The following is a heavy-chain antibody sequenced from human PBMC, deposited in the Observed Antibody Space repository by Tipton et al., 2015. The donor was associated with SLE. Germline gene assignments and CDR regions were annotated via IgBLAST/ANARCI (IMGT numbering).Heavy chain of an antibody. D-gene: IGHD6-13*01. V-gene: IGHV4-34*01. CDR2: INHSGST. CDR1: GGSFSGYY. CDR3: AGFGVATAGTGKD. J-gene: IGHJ4*02. Sequence: TLSLTCAVYGGSFSGYYWSWIRQPPGKGLEWIGEINHSGSTNYNPSLKSPVTISEDTSKNQFSLKLSSVTAADTAVYYCAGFGVATAGTGKDWGQGTLITVSS.